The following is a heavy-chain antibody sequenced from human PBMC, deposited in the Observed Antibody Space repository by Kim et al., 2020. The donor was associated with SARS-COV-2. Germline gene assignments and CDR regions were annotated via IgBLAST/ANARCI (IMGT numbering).Heavy chain of an antibody. CDR3: ARGGMYYDILTGYFDYGMDV. D-gene: IGHD3-9*01. V-gene: IGHV3-13*01. CDR1: GFTFSSYD. CDR2: IGTAGDT. Sequence: GGSLRLSCAASGFTFSSYDMHWVRQATGKGLEWVSAIGTAGDTYYPGSVKGRFTISRENAKNSLYLQMNSLRAGDTAVYYCARGGMYYDILTGYFDYGMDVWGQGTTVTVSS. J-gene: IGHJ6*02.